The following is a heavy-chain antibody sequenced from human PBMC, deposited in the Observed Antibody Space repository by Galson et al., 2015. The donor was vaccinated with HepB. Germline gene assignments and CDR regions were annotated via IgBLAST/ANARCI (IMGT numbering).Heavy chain of an antibody. J-gene: IGHJ4*02. D-gene: IGHD7-27*01. CDR1: GFTFSSYS. CDR2: ISSSSSYI. Sequence: SLRLSCAASGFTFSSYSMNWVRQAPGKGLEWVSSISSSSSYIYYADSVKGRFTISRDNAKNSLYLQMNSLRAEDTAVYYCARDGADPTTDLGIHDYWGQGTLVTVSS. CDR3: ARDGADPTTDLGIHDY. V-gene: IGHV3-21*01.